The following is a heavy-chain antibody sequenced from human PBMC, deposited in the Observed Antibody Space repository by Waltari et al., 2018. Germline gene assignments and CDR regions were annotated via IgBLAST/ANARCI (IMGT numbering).Heavy chain of an antibody. J-gene: IGHJ4*02. Sequence: QVQLVQSGAEVKKPGSSVKVSCKASGGTFSSYAISWVRQAPGQGLEWMGRIIPIFGTANDAQKFQGRVTITADKSTSTAYMELSSLRSEDTAVYYCARDRADQIVGASQGADYWGQGTLVTVSS. V-gene: IGHV1-69*08. CDR3: ARDRADQIVGASQGADY. CDR1: GGTFSSYA. D-gene: IGHD1-26*01. CDR2: IIPIFGTA.